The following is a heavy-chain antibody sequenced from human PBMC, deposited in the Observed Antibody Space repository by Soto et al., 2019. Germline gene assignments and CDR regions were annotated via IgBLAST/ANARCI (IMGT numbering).Heavy chain of an antibody. Sequence: QVQLVQSGAEEKKPGASVKVSCKASGYTFTSYAMHWVRQAPGQRLEWMGWINAGNGNTKYSQKFQGRVTITRDTSAGTADMELSSLRSGDTVVYYCARGSGYYYGDDYWGQGTLVTVSS. V-gene: IGHV1-3*05. CDR2: INAGNGNT. J-gene: IGHJ4*02. CDR3: ARGSGYYYGDDY. CDR1: GYTFTSYA. D-gene: IGHD3-22*01.